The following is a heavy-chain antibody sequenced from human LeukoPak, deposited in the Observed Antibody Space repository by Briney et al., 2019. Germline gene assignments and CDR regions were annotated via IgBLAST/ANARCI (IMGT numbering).Heavy chain of an antibody. CDR2: IYTSGST. D-gene: IGHD6-6*01. J-gene: IGHJ5*02. Sequence: SETLSLTCTVSSGSISSGSYYWSWIRQPAGKGLEWTGRIYTSGSTNYNPSLKSRVTISVDTSKNQFSLKLSSVTAADTAVYYCARAGMAARRFWFDPWGQGTLATVSS. V-gene: IGHV4-61*02. CDR1: SGSISSGSYY. CDR3: ARAGMAARRFWFDP.